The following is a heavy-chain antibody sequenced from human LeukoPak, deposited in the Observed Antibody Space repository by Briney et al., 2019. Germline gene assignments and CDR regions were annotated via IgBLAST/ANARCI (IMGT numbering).Heavy chain of an antibody. V-gene: IGHV1-69*13. Sequence: SVKVSCEASGGTFSSYAISWVRQAPGQGLEWMGGIIPIFGTANYAQKFQGRVTITADESTSTAYMELSSLRSEDTAVYYCARTADSYCGGDCYTLDYWGQGTLVTVSS. CDR2: IIPIFGTA. J-gene: IGHJ4*02. CDR3: ARTADSYCGGDCYTLDY. CDR1: GGTFSSYA. D-gene: IGHD2-21*02.